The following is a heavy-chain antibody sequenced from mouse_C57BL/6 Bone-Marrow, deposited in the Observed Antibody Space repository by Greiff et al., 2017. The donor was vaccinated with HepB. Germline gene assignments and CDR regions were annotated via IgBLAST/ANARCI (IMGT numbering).Heavy chain of an antibody. D-gene: IGHD1-1*01. CDR2: IHPNSGST. J-gene: IGHJ3*01. V-gene: IGHV1-64*01. Sequence: QVQLQQPGAELVKPGASVKLSCKASGYTFTSYWMHWVKQRPGQGLEWIGMIHPNSGSTNYNEKFKSKATLTVDKSSSTAYMQLSSLTSEDSAVYYCARGRYYYGCSYRAFAYWGQGTLVTVSA. CDR1: GYTFTSYW. CDR3: ARGRYYYGCSYRAFAY.